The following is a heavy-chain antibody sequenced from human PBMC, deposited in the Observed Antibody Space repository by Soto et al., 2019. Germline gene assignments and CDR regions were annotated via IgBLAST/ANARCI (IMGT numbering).Heavy chain of an antibody. CDR3: ASCAVLSTTSGGRCNWFAT. J-gene: IGHJ5*02. CDR1: GFTFSSYA. D-gene: IGHD3-10*01. Sequence: PGGSLRLSCAASGFTFSSYAMNWIRQGPGKGLEWVSAVSGRGSGTHYAESVRGRFTIARDNSKSTVYLQMNSLRGEDAAVYYCASCAVLSTTSGGRCNWFATWGRGTLVTVS. CDR2: VSGRGSGT. V-gene: IGHV3-23*01.